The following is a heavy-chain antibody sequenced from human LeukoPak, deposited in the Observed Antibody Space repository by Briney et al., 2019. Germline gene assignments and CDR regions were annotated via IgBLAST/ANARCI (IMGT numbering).Heavy chain of an antibody. CDR3: ARMTRYDSRRGWFDP. Sequence: SETLSLTCTVSGDSISSAVYHWSWIRQPPGKGPEWIGCIYTSGSTSYNPSLKSRVIISIDTSNNQFSLKLRSVTAADTAVYHCARMTRYDSRRGWFDPWGQGTLVAVSS. CDR1: GDSISSAVYH. D-gene: IGHD3-22*01. V-gene: IGHV4-61*02. J-gene: IGHJ5*02. CDR2: IYTSGST.